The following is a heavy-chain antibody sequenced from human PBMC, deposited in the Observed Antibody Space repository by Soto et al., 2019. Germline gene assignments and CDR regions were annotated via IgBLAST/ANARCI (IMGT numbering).Heavy chain of an antibody. Sequence: QVQLVESGGGVVQPGRSLRLSCAASGFTFNSYAMHWVRQAPGKGLEWVAVISYDGNSQYYADSVKGRFTFSRDNSKNTLYLQMNCLGPEDTAVYYCARVGAPSGSGDYRHYYHHPADVWGQGTTVTVSS. CDR1: GFTFNSYA. V-gene: IGHV3-30-3*01. D-gene: IGHD3-22*01. J-gene: IGHJ6*02. CDR3: ARVGAPSGSGDYRHYYHHPADV. CDR2: ISYDGNSQ.